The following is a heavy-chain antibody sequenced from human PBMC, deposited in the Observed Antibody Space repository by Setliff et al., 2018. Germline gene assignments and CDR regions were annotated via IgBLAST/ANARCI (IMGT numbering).Heavy chain of an antibody. CDR3: ARGYYIPRGSHIVAYYYMDV. Sequence: PGESLKISCAASAFSFSTYAMNWVRHTPGKGLEWISYISNSGNSIYYADSVKGRFTISRDNAKNSLYLQMNSLRVEDTSVYYCARGYYIPRGSHIVAYYYMDVWGKGTPVTV. V-gene: IGHV3-48*03. J-gene: IGHJ6*03. D-gene: IGHD3-3*01. CDR1: AFSFSTYA. CDR2: ISNSGNSI.